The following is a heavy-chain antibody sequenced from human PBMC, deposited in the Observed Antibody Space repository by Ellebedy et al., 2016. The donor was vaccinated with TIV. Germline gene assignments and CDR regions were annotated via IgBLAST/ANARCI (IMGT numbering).Heavy chain of an antibody. CDR1: GFTFSDFG. CDR3: ARKNGWGSSYKGVDF. D-gene: IGHD3-10*01. Sequence: GGSLRLSXAASGFTFSDFGLHWVRQAPGRGLEWVALVSPDGVNKGYGESVQGRFTISKDNSKNTLYLQMNSLRSEDTAVYYCARKNGWGSSYKGVDFWGQGTLVTVSS. J-gene: IGHJ4*02. CDR2: VSPDGVNK. V-gene: IGHV3-30*03.